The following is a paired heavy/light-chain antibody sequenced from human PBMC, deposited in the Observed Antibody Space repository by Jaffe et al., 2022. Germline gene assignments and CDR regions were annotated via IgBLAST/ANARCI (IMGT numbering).Light chain of an antibody. Sequence: SSELTQDPDVSVALGQTVSITCQGDSLRSYYATWYQQKPGQAPVLVIYGKNNRPSGIPDRFSGSRSGNTASLTITGAQAEDEADYYCHSRDSSDNHAVFGGGTQLTVL. CDR2: GKN. CDR3: HSRDSSDNHAV. J-gene: IGLJ7*01. V-gene: IGLV3-19*01. CDR1: SLRSYY.
Heavy chain of an antibody. D-gene: IGHD3-22*01. V-gene: IGHV4-34*01. CDR1: GGSFSGYY. CDR2: IIHSGST. J-gene: IGHJ6*03. CDR3: ARGQRSSTGYYGSFYYYMDV. Sequence: QVQLQQWGAGLLKPSETLSLTCAVYGGSFSGYYWSWIRQPPGKGLEWIGEIIHSGSTNYNPSLKSRVTISVDTSKNQFSLNLSSVTAADTAVYYCARGQRSSTGYYGSFYYYMDVWGKGTTVTVSS.